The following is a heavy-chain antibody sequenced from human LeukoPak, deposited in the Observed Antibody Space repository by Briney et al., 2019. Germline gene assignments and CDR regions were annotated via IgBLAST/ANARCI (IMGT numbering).Heavy chain of an antibody. Sequence: ASVKVSCKVSGYTLTELSMHWVRQAPGQGLEWMGWINPNSGGTNYAQKFQGRVTMTRDTSISTAYMELSRLRSDDTAVYYCARESGSYDYWGQGTLVTVSS. CDR3: ARESGSYDY. D-gene: IGHD1-26*01. CDR1: GYTLTELS. J-gene: IGHJ4*02. CDR2: INPNSGGT. V-gene: IGHV1-2*02.